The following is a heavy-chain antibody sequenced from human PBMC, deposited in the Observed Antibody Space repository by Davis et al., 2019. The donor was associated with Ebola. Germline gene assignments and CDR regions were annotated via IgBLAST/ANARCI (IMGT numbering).Heavy chain of an antibody. CDR2: IIPIFGTA. D-gene: IGHD4-17*01. J-gene: IGHJ4*02. CDR1: GGTFSSFA. CDR3: ARVLYGDYEGPGGDY. V-gene: IGHV1-69*05. Sequence: SVQVSCKASGGTFSSFAISWVRPAPGQGLEWMGGIIPIFGTANYAQKFQGRVTMTRDTSTSTVYMELRSLRSDDTAVYYCARVLYGDYEGPGGDYWGQGTLVTVSS.